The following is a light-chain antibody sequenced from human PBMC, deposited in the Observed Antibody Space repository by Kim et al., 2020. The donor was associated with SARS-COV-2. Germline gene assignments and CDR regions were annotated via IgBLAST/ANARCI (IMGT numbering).Light chain of an antibody. Sequence: SASVGDRVTITCQASQEISNNLNWYQQKSGEGPKLLIYDASSLDTGVPSKFSGRGSGTDFTFTINNLEPEDTATYFCQHYYGFPYTFGQGTKL. V-gene: IGKV1-33*01. CDR3: QHYYGFPYT. CDR2: DAS. CDR1: QEISNN. J-gene: IGKJ2*01.